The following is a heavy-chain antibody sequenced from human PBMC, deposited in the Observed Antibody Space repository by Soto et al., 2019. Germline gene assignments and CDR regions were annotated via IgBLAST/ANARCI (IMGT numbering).Heavy chain of an antibody. V-gene: IGHV3-23*01. CDR1: GFTFSSYA. D-gene: IGHD6-19*01. Sequence: EVQLLESGGGLVQPGGSLRLSCAASGFTFSSYAMSWVRQAPGKGLEWVSGISGSGSTTYYTDSVKGRFTISRDNSKNTLYQQMNSLRDEYTAVYYCANSGWYNPDGYFQHWGQGTLVTVSS. CDR2: ISGSGSTT. J-gene: IGHJ1*01. CDR3: ANSGWYNPDGYFQH.